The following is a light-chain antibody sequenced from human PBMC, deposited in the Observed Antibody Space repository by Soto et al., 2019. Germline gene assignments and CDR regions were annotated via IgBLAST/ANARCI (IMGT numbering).Light chain of an antibody. Sequence: DILMTQSPDSLAVSLGERATINCKSSQSVLYSSNNKNYLAWYQQKPGQPPKLPIYWASTRESGVPDRFSGSGSGTDFTLTISSLQAEDVAVYYCQQYYSTPLTFGGGTKVDIK. J-gene: IGKJ4*01. CDR3: QQYYSTPLT. V-gene: IGKV4-1*01. CDR1: QSVLYSSNNKNY. CDR2: WAS.